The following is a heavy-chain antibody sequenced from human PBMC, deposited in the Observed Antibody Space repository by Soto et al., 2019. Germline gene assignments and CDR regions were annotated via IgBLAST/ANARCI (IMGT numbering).Heavy chain of an antibody. CDR2: IKSKIDGGTA. V-gene: IGHV3-15*01. J-gene: IGHJ4*02. CDR1: GFNLSHPW. Sequence: EVLLVESGGGLGKPGGSLRLSCAASGFNLSHPWMTWVRQAAGKGLEWVGHIKSKIDGGTAGYAAPVKGRFTISRDDSKNMVYLQMNSLKTEDTAVYYCTTGIYYDLLTGHHNVAYWGQGTLVTVSS. CDR3: TTGIYYDLLTGHHNVAY. D-gene: IGHD3-9*01.